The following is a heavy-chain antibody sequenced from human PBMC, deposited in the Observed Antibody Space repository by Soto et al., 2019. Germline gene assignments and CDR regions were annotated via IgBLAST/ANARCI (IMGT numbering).Heavy chain of an antibody. Sequence: LKISCGSSRYWCTSYWMGQVSQMPVKGLEWMEIIYPGDSETRYSPSFRGQVTFSADTSTNTAFLQWSRLKASDSGIYYCAKHVDNWGAPYYFDSSGQATQVSVPS. D-gene: IGHD3-16*01. J-gene: IGHJ4*02. CDR3: AKHVDNWGAPYYFDS. CDR1: RYWCTSYW. V-gene: IGHV5-51*01. CDR2: IYPGDSET.